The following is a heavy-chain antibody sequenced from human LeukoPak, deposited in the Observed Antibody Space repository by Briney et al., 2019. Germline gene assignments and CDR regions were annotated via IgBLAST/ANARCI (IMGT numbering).Heavy chain of an antibody. V-gene: IGHV3-23*01. CDR3: ATKGGVTMVRGVIYYYDY. Sequence: PGGSLRLSCAASGFTFSSYAMSWVRQAPGKGLEWVSAISGSGGSTYYADSVKGRFTISRDNSKNTLYLQMNSLRAEDTAVYYCATKGGVTMVRGVIYYYDYWGQGTLVTVSS. CDR1: GFTFSSYA. J-gene: IGHJ4*02. CDR2: ISGSGGST. D-gene: IGHD3-10*01.